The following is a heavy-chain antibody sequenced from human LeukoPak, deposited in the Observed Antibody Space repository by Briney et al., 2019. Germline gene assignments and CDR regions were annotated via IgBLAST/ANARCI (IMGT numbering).Heavy chain of an antibody. CDR3: TRAVANTFDP. Sequence: GGSLRLSCAASGFNVGTNYMSWVRQAPGKGLEWVSVIYSDGRTFYADSVKGRFTISRHNSKNTMYFEMNGLRVEDTAVYYCTRAVANTFDPWGQGTLVTVSS. J-gene: IGHJ5*02. CDR1: GFNVGTNY. CDR2: IYSDGRT. V-gene: IGHV3-53*04. D-gene: IGHD6-19*01.